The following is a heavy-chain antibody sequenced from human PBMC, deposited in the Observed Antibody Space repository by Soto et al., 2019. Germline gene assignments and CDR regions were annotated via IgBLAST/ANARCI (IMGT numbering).Heavy chain of an antibody. CDR2: IYTSGST. CDR3: ASNSGSYPLPYFDY. Sequence: QVQLQESGPGLVKPSETLSLTCTVSGGSISSYYWSWIRQPAGKGLEWIGRIYTSGSTNYNPSLKSRVTMSVDTSKNQVSLKLSSVTAADTAVYYGASNSGSYPLPYFDYWGQGTLVTVSS. CDR1: GGSISSYY. J-gene: IGHJ4*02. D-gene: IGHD1-26*01. V-gene: IGHV4-4*07.